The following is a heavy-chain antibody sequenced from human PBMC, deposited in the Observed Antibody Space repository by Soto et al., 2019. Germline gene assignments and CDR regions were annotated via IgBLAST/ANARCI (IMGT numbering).Heavy chain of an antibody. CDR3: ARALPNYKLGYCSCGSCYTGNYFDY. CDR1: GFTFSSYG. CDR2: IWYDGSNK. V-gene: IGHV3-33*01. Sequence: QVQLVESGGGVVQPGRSLRLSCAASGFTFSSYGMHWVRQAPGEGLEWVAVIWYDGSNKYYADSVKGRFTISRDNSKNTLYLQMNSLRAEDTAVYYCARALPNYKLGYCSCGSCYTGNYFDYWGQGTLVTVSS. J-gene: IGHJ4*02. D-gene: IGHD2-15*01.